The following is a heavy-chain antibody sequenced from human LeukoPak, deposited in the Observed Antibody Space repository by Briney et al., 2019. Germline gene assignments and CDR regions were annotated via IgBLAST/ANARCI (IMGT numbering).Heavy chain of an antibody. V-gene: IGHV1-18*01. CDR2: ISAYNGNT. D-gene: IGHD3-22*01. J-gene: IGHJ5*02. Sequence: ASVKVSCKASGYTFTSYGISWVRQAPGQGLERMGWISAYNGNTNYAQKLQGRVTMTTDTSTSTAYMELRSLRSDDTAVYYCARDFSGYSYYYDSSGYYSPGGWFDPWGQGTLVTVSS. CDR3: ARDFSGYSYYYDSSGYYSPGGWFDP. CDR1: GYTFTSYG.